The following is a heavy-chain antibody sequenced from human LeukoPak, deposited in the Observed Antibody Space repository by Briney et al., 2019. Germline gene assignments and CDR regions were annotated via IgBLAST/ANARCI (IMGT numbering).Heavy chain of an antibody. J-gene: IGHJ5*02. V-gene: IGHV3-7*03. CDR2: IKPDGSEK. CDR3: ARGHWFDP. CDR1: GFTFSTYW. Sequence: GGSLRLSCVASGFTFSTYWMSWVRQAPGKGLEWVAYIKPDGSEKSYVDSVKGRFTISRDNAKNSLYLQMNSLRAEDTAVYFCARGHWFDPWGQGTLVTVSS.